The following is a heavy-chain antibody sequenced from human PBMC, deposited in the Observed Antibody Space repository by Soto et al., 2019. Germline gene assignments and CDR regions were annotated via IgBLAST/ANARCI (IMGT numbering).Heavy chain of an antibody. CDR2: ISGSGGST. Sequence: EVQLLESGGGLVQPGGSLRLSCAASGFTFSSYAMSWVRQAPGKGLEWVAAISGSGGSTYYADSVKGRFTISRDNTKNTLYLQMNSLRADDTAVYYCKKDDGYWYCYFYLWGRGTLVTVSS. D-gene: IGHD4-17*01. J-gene: IGHJ2*01. V-gene: IGHV3-23*01. CDR1: GFTFSSYA. CDR3: KKDDGYWYCYFYL.